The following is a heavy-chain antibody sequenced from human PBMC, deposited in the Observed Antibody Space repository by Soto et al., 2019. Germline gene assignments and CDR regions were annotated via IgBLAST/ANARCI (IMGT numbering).Heavy chain of an antibody. V-gene: IGHV4-30-4*01. CDR2: VYRSGNT. Sequence: PSETLSLTCTVSGGSISRGNYYWSWIRQRPGKGLEWIGYVYRSGNTYYNASLKSRVTISIDTSKNQFSLKLSSATAADTAVYYCARAQFYSGSGNYNNLMFDAWGQGIQVTVSS. CDR3: ARAQFYSGSGNYNNLMFDA. J-gene: IGHJ5*02. D-gene: IGHD3-10*01. CDR1: GGSISRGNYY.